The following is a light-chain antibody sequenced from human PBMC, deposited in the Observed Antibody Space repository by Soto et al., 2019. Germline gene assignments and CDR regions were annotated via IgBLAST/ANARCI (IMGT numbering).Light chain of an antibody. V-gene: IGKV3-15*01. CDR3: QHRNNWPSIT. J-gene: IGKJ5*01. Sequence: EIVMTQSPATLSVSPGERATLSCRASQSVSSKLAWYQQKPGQAPRLLIYGASTRATEIPGRFSGSGSGTEFTLTISSLQSEDFAVYYCQHRNNWPSITFGQGTRLEIK. CDR2: GAS. CDR1: QSVSSK.